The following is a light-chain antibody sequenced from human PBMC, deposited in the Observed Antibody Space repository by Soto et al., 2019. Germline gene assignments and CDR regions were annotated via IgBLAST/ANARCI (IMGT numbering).Light chain of an antibody. CDR2: DAS. CDR3: QQYSIYPWT. Sequence: DIQMPQSPSPLSASVGDRVTLTCRASQSISTWLAWYQQKPGKAPKVLIFDASSLESGVPSRFSGSGSATEFTLTISSLQPDDFATYYCQQYSIYPWTFGQGTKVDIK. V-gene: IGKV1-5*01. CDR1: QSISTW. J-gene: IGKJ1*01.